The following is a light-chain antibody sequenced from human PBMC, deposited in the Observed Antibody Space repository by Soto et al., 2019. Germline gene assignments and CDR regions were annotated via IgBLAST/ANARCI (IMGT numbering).Light chain of an antibody. V-gene: IGLV4-60*02. J-gene: IGLJ3*02. CDR3: ETWDSNTWV. CDR2: LEGRGNY. Sequence: QPVLTQSSSASASLGSSVKLTCTLSSGHSSYIIAWHQQQPGKAPRYLMKLEGRGNYNKGSGVPDRFSGSSSGADRYLTISTLQFEDEADYYCETWDSNTWVFGGGTQLTVL. CDR1: SGHSSYI.